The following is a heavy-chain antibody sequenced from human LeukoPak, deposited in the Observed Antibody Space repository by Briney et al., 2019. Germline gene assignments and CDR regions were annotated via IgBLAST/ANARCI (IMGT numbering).Heavy chain of an antibody. CDR3: ATVGYSYGPEHNYYFDY. V-gene: IGHV1-24*01. Sequence: ASVKVSCKVSGYTLTEVSMHWVRQAPGKGPEWMGGFDPEDGETIYAQKFQGRVTMTEDTSTDTAYMELSSLRSEDTAVYYCATVGYSYGPEHNYYFDYWGQGTLVTVSS. D-gene: IGHD5-18*01. CDR2: FDPEDGET. J-gene: IGHJ4*02. CDR1: GYTLTEVS.